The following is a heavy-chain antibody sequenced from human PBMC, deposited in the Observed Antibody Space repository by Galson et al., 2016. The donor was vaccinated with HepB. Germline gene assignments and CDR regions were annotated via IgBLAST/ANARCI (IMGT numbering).Heavy chain of an antibody. J-gene: IGHJ4*02. D-gene: IGHD3-3*01. V-gene: IGHV4-4*02. CDR1: GASITTNNW. CDR2: VYHSGIT. CDR3: AKSAPIRFLEWSNRSVFES. Sequence: SETLSLTCAVSGASITTNNWWSWVRQSPGKGLEWIGEVYHSGITNYNPSLKSRVTMSIDKSKNEFSLRLTSVTVADTAVYFCAKSAPIRFLEWSNRSVFESWGQGPLVTVSS.